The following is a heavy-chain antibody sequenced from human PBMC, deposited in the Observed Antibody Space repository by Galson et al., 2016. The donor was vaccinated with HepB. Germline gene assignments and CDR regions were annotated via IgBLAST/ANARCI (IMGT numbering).Heavy chain of an antibody. Sequence: SLRLSCAASGFTFSSSGMHWVRQAPGKGLGWVAVIWRDGSNENYADSVKGRFTISRDNSRNTLYLQMNSLRVEDTAVYYCARDVGAAPFDFWGQGTLVTVSS. CDR2: IWRDGSNE. V-gene: IGHV3-33*01. D-gene: IGHD1-26*01. J-gene: IGHJ4*02. CDR1: GFTFSSSG. CDR3: ARDVGAAPFDF.